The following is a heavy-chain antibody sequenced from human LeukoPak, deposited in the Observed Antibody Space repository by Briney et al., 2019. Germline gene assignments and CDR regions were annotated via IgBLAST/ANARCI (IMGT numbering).Heavy chain of an antibody. CDR3: TRGRRATHDY. CDR1: GFTFGDYS. D-gene: IGHD1-26*01. Sequence: GGSERLSCTASGFTFGDYSMNWIRQAPGKGLEWVGFIRSKACGGTTEYAASVKGRFTISRDDSKSIAYLRMNSLKTEDTAVYYCTRGRRATHDYWGQGTLVTVSS. J-gene: IGHJ4*02. CDR2: IRSKACGGTT. V-gene: IGHV3-49*03.